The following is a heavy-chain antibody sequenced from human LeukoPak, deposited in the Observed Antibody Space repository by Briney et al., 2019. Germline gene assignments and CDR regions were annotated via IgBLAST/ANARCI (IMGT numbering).Heavy chain of an antibody. CDR1: GFTFSSYA. CDR3: ARGWGVWFGET. V-gene: IGHV3-23*01. D-gene: IGHD3-10*01. J-gene: IGHJ5*02. Sequence: PGGSLRLSCAASGFTFSSYAMSWVRQAPGEGLEWVSAISGSGGSTYYADSVKGRFTISRDNSKNTLYLQMNSLRAEDTAVYYCARGWGVWFGETWGQGTLATVSS. CDR2: ISGSGGST.